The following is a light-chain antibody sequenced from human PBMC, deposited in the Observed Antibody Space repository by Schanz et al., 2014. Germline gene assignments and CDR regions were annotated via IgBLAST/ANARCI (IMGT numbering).Light chain of an antibody. V-gene: IGLV2-8*01. CDR1: SSDVGGYNY. Sequence: QSALTQPPSASGSPGQSVTISCTGTSSDVGGYNYVSWYQQNPGKAPKLVIYEVTKRPSGVPDRFSGSKSGNTASLTVSGLQAEDEADYYCSSYTGSTSWVFGGGTKLTVL. CDR2: EVT. J-gene: IGLJ3*02. CDR3: SSYTGSTSWV.